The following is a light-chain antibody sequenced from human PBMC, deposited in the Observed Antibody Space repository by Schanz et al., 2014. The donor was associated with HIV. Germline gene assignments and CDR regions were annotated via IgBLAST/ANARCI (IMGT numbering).Light chain of an antibody. CDR1: SSNIGAGYD. V-gene: IGLV1-40*01. CDR3: AAWDDSLNGVV. CDR2: GNN. Sequence: QSVLAQPPSVSGAPGQRVTISCTGSSSNIGAGYDVHWYLQLPGTAPKLLIYGNNNRPSGVPDRFSGSKSGSSASLAISRLQSEDEATYYCAAWDDSLNGVVFGGGTKLTVL. J-gene: IGLJ2*01.